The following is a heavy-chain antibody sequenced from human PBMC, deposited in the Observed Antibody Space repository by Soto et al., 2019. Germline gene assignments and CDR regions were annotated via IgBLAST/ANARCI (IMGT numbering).Heavy chain of an antibody. J-gene: IGHJ6*01. Sequence: ASVKVSCEASGYTFTSYYMHWVRQAPGQGLEWMGIINPSGGSTSYAQKFQGRVTMTRDTSTCTVYMELSSLRSEDTAVYYCARDTEQSPGWYGPYYYCRGVWGRRTTGAV. V-gene: IGHV1-46*01. D-gene: IGHD6-19*01. CDR2: INPSGGST. CDR1: GYTFTSYY. CDR3: ARDTEQSPGWYGPYYYCRGV.